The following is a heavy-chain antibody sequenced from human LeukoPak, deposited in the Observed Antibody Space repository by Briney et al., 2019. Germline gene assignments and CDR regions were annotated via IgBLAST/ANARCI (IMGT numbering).Heavy chain of an antibody. Sequence: PGSSLTLSCAASGFTFSSYGMHCARQAPGKGLHWLTVISSDGNRQNYAASVKGRFSISRDNYKNTLYLQMNSLSAEDPFVYCGARDTAQALRLYGFVDLGGEGTVGSVS. CDR2: ISSDGNRQ. D-gene: IGHD5-24*01. CDR3: ARDTAQALRLYGFVDL. J-gene: IGHJ5*02. CDR1: GFTFSSYG. V-gene: IGHV3-30*03.